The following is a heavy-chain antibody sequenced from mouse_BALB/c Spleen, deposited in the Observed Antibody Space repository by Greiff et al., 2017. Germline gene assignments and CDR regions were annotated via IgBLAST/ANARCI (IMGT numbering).Heavy chain of an antibody. J-gene: IGHJ4*01. CDR2: IDPANGNT. V-gene: IGHV14-3*02. CDR1: GFNIKDTY. Sequence: VQLQQSGAELVKPGASVKLSCTASGFNIKDTYMHWVKQRPEQGLEWIGRIDPANGNTKYDPKFQGKATITADTSSNTAYLQLSSLTSEDTAVYDCARFGMVTTGYYAMDYWGQGTSVTVSS. D-gene: IGHD2-2*01. CDR3: ARFGMVTTGYYAMDY.